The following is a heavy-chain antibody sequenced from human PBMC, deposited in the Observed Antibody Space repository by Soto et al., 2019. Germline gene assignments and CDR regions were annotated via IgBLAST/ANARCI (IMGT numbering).Heavy chain of an antibody. CDR2: MSPNGNNQ. V-gene: IGHV3-30-3*01. J-gene: IGHJ6*02. CDR1: GFTFSIYA. Sequence: PGGSLRLSCAAPGFTFSIYALHWVRQAPGRGLEWVAVMSPNGNNQYYADSVKGRFTISRDNSKNTLYLQMNSLRAEDTAVYYCAKDSPARTYYYYGMDVWGQGTTVTVSS. CDR3: AKDSPARTYYYYGMDV. D-gene: IGHD6-6*01.